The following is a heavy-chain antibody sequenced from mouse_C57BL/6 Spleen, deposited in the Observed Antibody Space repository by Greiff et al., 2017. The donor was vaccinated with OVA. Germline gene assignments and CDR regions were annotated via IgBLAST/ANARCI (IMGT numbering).Heavy chain of an antibody. V-gene: IGHV2-2*01. CDR2: TWSGGST. D-gene: IGHD2-4*01. J-gene: IGHJ3*01. CDR3: ARGIYYDYSWFAY. CDR1: GFSLTSYG. Sequence: QVQLQQSGPGLVQPSQSLSITCTVSGFSLTSYGVHWVRQSPGKGLEWLGVTWSGGSTDYNAAFISRLSISKDNSKSQVFFKMNSLQADDTAIYYCARGIYYDYSWFAYWGQGTLVTVSA.